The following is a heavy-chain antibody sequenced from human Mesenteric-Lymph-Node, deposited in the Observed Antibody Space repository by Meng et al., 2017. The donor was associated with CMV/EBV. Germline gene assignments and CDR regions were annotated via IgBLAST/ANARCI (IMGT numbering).Heavy chain of an antibody. Sequence: TVSGGSISSGGAYWSRVRQHPGKGLEWIGYIYYSGSTYYNPSLESRLTISVDTSRNQFSLKLSSVTAADTAVYYCARDSSGYFHFDHWGQGTLVTVSS. D-gene: IGHD3-22*01. V-gene: IGHV4-31*03. J-gene: IGHJ4*02. CDR3: ARDSSGYFHFDH. CDR1: GGSISSGGAY. CDR2: IYYSGST.